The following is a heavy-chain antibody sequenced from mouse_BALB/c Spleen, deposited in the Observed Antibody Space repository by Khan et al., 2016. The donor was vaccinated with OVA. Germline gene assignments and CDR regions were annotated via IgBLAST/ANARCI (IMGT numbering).Heavy chain of an antibody. Sequence: EVQLQESGPGLVKPSQSLSLTCTVTGYSITSDYAWNWIRQFPGNQLEWMGYISYSGRTSYNPSLKSRISITRDTSKNQSFLQLKSVTTEDTATYFCARSVTITTVVATDFDYWGQGTTLTVSA. D-gene: IGHD1-1*01. CDR2: ISYSGRT. CDR3: ARSVTITTVVATDFDY. CDR1: GYSITSDYA. V-gene: IGHV3-2*02. J-gene: IGHJ2*01.